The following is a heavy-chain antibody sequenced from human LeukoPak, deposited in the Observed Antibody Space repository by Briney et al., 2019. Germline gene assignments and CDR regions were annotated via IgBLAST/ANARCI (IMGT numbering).Heavy chain of an antibody. J-gene: IGHJ4*02. CDR1: GFTFSSYG. V-gene: IGHV3-33*01. D-gene: IGHD6-13*01. CDR2: IWYDGSNK. Sequence: GGSLRLSCAASGFTFSSYGMHWVRQAPGKGLGWVAVIWYDGSNKYYADSVKGRFTISRDNSKNTLYLQMNSLRADDTAVYYCARDPQGYSSSWFDYWGQGTLVTVSS. CDR3: ARDPQGYSSSWFDY.